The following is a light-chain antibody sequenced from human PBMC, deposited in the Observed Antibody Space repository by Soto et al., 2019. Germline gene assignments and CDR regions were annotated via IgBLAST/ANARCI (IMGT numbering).Light chain of an antibody. CDR3: SSYTSSSTLEGV. V-gene: IGLV2-14*01. CDR2: EVS. J-gene: IGLJ3*02. Sequence: QSALTQPASVSGSPGQSITISCTGTSSDVGGYNYVSWYQQHPGKAPKLMIYEVSNRPSGVSNRFSGSKSGNTASLTISGLQAEDEADYYCSSYTSSSTLEGVFGGGTKPTVL. CDR1: SSDVGGYNY.